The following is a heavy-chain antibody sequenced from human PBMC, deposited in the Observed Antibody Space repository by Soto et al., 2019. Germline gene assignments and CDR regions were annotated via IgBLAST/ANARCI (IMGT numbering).Heavy chain of an antibody. J-gene: IGHJ4*02. D-gene: IGHD2-15*01. Sequence: QVQLVESGGGVVQPGRSLRLSCAASGFTFSRYGMHWVRQAPGKGLEWVAAISYDGSNKYYVDSVKGRFTISRDNSKNTLYLQMNSLRAEDTAVYYCAKETYSGPLDYWGQGTLVTVSS. CDR3: AKETYSGPLDY. CDR2: ISYDGSNK. V-gene: IGHV3-30*18. CDR1: GFTFSRYG.